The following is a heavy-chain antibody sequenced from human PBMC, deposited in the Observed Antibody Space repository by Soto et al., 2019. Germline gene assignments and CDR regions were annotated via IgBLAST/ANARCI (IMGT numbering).Heavy chain of an antibody. D-gene: IGHD2-2*01. J-gene: IGHJ5*02. V-gene: IGHV4-39*01. Sequence: SETLSLTCTVSGCYISSSSYYWGWIRQPPGKGLEWIGTIYYSGSTYYNPSLKSRVTISVDTSKNQFSLKLSSVTAADTAVYYCATSTWFDPWGQGTLVTVSS. CDR1: GCYISSSSYY. CDR2: IYYSGST. CDR3: ATSTWFDP.